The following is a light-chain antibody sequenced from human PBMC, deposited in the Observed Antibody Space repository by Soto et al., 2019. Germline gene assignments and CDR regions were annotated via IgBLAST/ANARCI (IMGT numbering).Light chain of an antibody. CDR2: TAS. Sequence: DIQMTQSPSSLSASVGDRVTITCRASQSISNYLSWYQQKPGQAPNLLIYTASTLQSGVPSRFSGSGSGTDFTLTISSLQPEDFATYYCQQSYSTLFSFGPGTKVDI. J-gene: IGKJ3*01. CDR1: QSISNY. CDR3: QQSYSTLFS. V-gene: IGKV1-39*01.